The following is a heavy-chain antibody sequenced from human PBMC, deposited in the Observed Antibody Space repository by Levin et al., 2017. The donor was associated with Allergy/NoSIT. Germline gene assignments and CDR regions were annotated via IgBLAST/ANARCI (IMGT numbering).Heavy chain of an antibody. CDR1: GFTFSSYA. CDR2: ISYDGSNK. Sequence: GGSLRLSCAASGFTFSSYAMHWVRQAPGKGLEWVAVISYDGSNKYYADSVKGRFTISRDNSKNTLYLQMNSLRAEDTAVYYCARADTMVGAFDIWGQGTMVTVSS. V-gene: IGHV3-30-3*01. CDR3: ARADTMVGAFDI. D-gene: IGHD3-10*01. J-gene: IGHJ3*02.